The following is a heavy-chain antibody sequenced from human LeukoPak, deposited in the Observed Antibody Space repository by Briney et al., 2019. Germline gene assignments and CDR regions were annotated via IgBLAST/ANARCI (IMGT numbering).Heavy chain of an antibody. Sequence: SGTLSLTCAVAGGSVSSSYWWTWVRQPPGKGLEWIGEINHSGSTHYNPSLESRVTISLDKSKNQFSLKLTSVTAADTAVYYCARDLPGSGLNLDCWGQGTLVAVSS. CDR3: ARDLPGSGLNLDC. CDR2: INHSGST. V-gene: IGHV4-4*02. CDR1: GGSVSSSYW. J-gene: IGHJ4*02. D-gene: IGHD3-10*01.